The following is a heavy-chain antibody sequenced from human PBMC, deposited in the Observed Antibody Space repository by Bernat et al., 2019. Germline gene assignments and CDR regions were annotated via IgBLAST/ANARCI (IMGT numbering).Heavy chain of an antibody. CDR3: ARSPYTSSWNRDFDY. J-gene: IGHJ4*02. Sequence: EVPLLESGGGLVQPGGSLRLSCAASGFTFSTCAMAWVRQAPGKGLEWVSALSGSGVSTYYADSVKGRFTISRDNSKNTLYLQMNSLRAEDTAVYYCARSPYTSSWNRDFDYWGQGTLVTVSS. D-gene: IGHD6-13*01. V-gene: IGHV3-23*01. CDR2: LSGSGVST. CDR1: GFTFSTCA.